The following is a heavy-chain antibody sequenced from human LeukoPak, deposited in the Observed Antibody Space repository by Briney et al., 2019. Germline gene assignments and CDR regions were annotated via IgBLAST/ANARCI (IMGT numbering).Heavy chain of an antibody. J-gene: IGHJ5*02. D-gene: IGHD6-6*01. CDR2: ISPAGGTT. CDR1: GFPFGSEA. V-gene: IGHV3-23*01. CDR3: AKDRTAARPAGSWFDP. Sequence: GGSLRLSCTVSGFPFGSEAMSWVRQTPGRGLEWVSSISPAGGTTYYADSVKGRFTISRDNSKNTLYVQMNSLRAEDTAVYYCAKDRTAARPAGSWFDPWGQGTLVTVSS.